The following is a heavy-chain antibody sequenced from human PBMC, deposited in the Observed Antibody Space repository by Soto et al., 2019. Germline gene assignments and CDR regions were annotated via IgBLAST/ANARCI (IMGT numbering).Heavy chain of an antibody. CDR3: ARESEGGDLHDWFDP. J-gene: IGHJ5*02. CDR1: GDSIGAYY. Sequence: SETLSLTCSVSGDSIGAYYWSWVRQPPGKGLEWLGFVHYSGSTQYNPSLKGRVTISVDMSKNQLSLKLRSVTAADTAVYYCARESEGGDLHDWFDPWGQGTLVTVSS. D-gene: IGHD3-16*01. V-gene: IGHV4-59*01. CDR2: VHYSGST.